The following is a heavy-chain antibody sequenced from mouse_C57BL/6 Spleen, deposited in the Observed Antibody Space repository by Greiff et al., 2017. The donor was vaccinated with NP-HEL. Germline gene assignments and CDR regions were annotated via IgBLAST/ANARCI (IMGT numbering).Heavy chain of an antibody. CDR1: GYTFTDYN. CDR3: ARRANSYYFDY. CDR2: INPNNGGT. V-gene: IGHV1-18*01. D-gene: IGHD3-1*01. J-gene: IGHJ2*01. Sequence: VQLQQSGPELVKPGASVKIPCKASGYTFTDYNMDWVKQSPGKSLEWIGDINPNNGGTIYNQKFKGKATLTVDKSSSTAYMELRSLTSEDTAVYYCARRANSYYFDYWGQGTTLTVSS.